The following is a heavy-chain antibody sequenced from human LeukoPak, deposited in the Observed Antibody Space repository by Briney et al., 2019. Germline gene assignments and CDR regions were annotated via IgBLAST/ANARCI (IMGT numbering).Heavy chain of an antibody. J-gene: IGHJ5*02. CDR3: AREREDIVVVPAAIRRDWFDP. CDR1: GGSFSGYY. V-gene: IGHV4-34*01. CDR2: INHSGST. Sequence: SETLSLNCAVYGGSFSGYYWSWIRKPPGKGLEWIGEINHSGSTNYNPSLKSRVTISVDTSKNQFSLKLSSVTAADTAVYYCAREREDIVVVPAAIRRDWFDPWGQGTLVTVSS. D-gene: IGHD2-2*02.